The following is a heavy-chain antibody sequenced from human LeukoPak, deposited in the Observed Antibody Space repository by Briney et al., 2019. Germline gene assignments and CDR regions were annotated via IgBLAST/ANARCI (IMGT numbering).Heavy chain of an antibody. CDR2: MNPNSGNT. Sequence: ASVKVSCKASGYTFTGYYMHWVRQAPGQGLEWMGWMNPNSGNTGYAQKFQGRVTMTRNTSISTAYMELSSLRSEDTAVYYCARRLDFWSGYHRLFNYYYGMDVWGQGTTVTVSS. J-gene: IGHJ6*02. CDR3: ARRLDFWSGYHRLFNYYYGMDV. D-gene: IGHD3-3*01. V-gene: IGHV1-8*02. CDR1: GYTFTGYY.